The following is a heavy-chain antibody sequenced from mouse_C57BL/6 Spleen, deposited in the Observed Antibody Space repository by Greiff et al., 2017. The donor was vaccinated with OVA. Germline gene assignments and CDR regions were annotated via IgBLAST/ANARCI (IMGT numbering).Heavy chain of an antibody. CDR3: ARDRDYGNYLSYWYFDV. CDR2: ISDGGSYT. J-gene: IGHJ1*03. V-gene: IGHV5-4*01. Sequence: EVKLVESGGGLVKPGGSLKLSCAASGFTFSSYAMSWVRQTPEKRLEWVATISDGGSYTYYPDNVKGRFTISRDNAKNNLYLQMSHLKSEVTAMYYCARDRDYGNYLSYWYFDVWGTGTTVTVSS. D-gene: IGHD2-1*01. CDR1: GFTFSSYA.